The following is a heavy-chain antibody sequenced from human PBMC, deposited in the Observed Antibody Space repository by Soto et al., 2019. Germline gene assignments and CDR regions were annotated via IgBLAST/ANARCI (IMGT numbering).Heavy chain of an antibody. CDR1: GGSFSGYY. CDR2: INHSGST. CDR3: ARGPTVTTSRYYYYYMDV. V-gene: IGHV4-34*01. D-gene: IGHD4-4*01. J-gene: IGHJ6*03. Sequence: PSGTLSLTCAVYGGSFSGYYWSWIRQPPGKGLEWIGEINHSGSTNYNPSLKSRVTISVDTSKNQFSLKLSSVTAADTAVYYCARGPTVTTSRYYYYYMDVWGKGTTVTVSS.